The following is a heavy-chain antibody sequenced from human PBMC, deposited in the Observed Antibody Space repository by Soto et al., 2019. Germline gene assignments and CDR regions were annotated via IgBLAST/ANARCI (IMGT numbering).Heavy chain of an antibody. CDR3: ARGISSSSPHFDY. CDR2: IYYSGST. CDR1: GGSISSGGYY. Sequence: SETLFLTCTVSGGSISSGGYYWSWIRQHPGKGLEWIGYIYYSGSTYYNPSLKSRVTISVDTSKNQFSLKLSSVTAADTAVYYCARGISSSSPHFDYWGQGTLVTVSS. D-gene: IGHD6-6*01. V-gene: IGHV4-31*03. J-gene: IGHJ4*02.